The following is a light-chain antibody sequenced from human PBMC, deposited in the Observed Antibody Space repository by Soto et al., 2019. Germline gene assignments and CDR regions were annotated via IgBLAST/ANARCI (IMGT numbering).Light chain of an antibody. V-gene: IGKV1-5*03. CDR1: QSISSW. CDR3: HQYVSGPWT. CDR2: KAS. Sequence: DIQMTQSPSTLSASVGDRVTITCRACQSISSWLAWYQQKPGKAPKLLIYKASSLESGVPSRFSGSGSETEFTLTISSLQPDDFATYYCHQYVSGPWTFGQGTKV. J-gene: IGKJ1*01.